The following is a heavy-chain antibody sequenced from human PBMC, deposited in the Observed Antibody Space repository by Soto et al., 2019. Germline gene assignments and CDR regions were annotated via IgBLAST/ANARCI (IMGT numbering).Heavy chain of an antibody. CDR1: GLTFSNYA. J-gene: IGHJ4*01. Sequence: EVQLLESGGELVQPGGSLRLSCAASGLTFSNYAMSWVRQAPGKGLQWVSTISGGGGSAYYPASVKGRFTISRDNSRNTLYLQMNNLRVEDTAVYYCADGGEWAFNFDYWGHGTLITVSS. CDR3: ADGGEWAFNFDY. D-gene: IGHD3-10*01. CDR2: ISGGGGSA. V-gene: IGHV3-23*01.